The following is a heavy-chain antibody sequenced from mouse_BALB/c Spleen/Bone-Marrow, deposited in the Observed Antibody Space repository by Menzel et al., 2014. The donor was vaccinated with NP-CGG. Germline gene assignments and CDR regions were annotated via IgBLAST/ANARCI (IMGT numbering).Heavy chain of an antibody. D-gene: IGHD4-1*01. V-gene: IGHV5-17*02. Sequence: EVQVVESGGGLVQPGGSRKLSCAASGFTFSSFGMHWVRQAPERGLEWVAYISSGSSTIFYAGTVKGRFTISRDNPKNTLFLQMTSLRSEDTAMYYCTRGGNWEDFDYWGQGTTLTVSS. J-gene: IGHJ2*01. CDR3: TRGGNWEDFDY. CDR1: GFTFSSFG. CDR2: ISSGSSTI.